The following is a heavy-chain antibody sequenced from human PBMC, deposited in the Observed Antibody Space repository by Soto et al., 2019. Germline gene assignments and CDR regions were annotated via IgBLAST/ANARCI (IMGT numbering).Heavy chain of an antibody. CDR1: GFTFSTYT. V-gene: IGHV3-21*01. CDR2: ITSSSSYV. J-gene: IGHJ4*02. Sequence: EVQLVESGGGLVQPGGSLRLSCAASGFTFSTYTMNWVRQAPGKGLEWVSSITSSSSYVYYADSVKGRFTISRDNAENSLFLHLNSLRAEDTAVYYCAGGEDYGDYWGQGTLVTVSS. CDR3: AGGEDYGDY.